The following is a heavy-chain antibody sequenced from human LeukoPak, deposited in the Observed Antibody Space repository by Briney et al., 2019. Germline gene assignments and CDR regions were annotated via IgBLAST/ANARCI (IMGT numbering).Heavy chain of an antibody. CDR3: ARDRGYSYGYWYFDL. V-gene: IGHV3-7*01. D-gene: IGHD5-18*01. Sequence: GGSLRLSCAASGFIFSSYWMSWVRQAPGKGPEWVANTKQDGSEIYYVDSVKGRFTISRDNAKNSLYLQMNSLRAEDTAVYYCARDRGYSYGYWYFDLWGRGTLVTVSS. CDR1: GFIFSSYW. CDR2: TKQDGSEI. J-gene: IGHJ2*01.